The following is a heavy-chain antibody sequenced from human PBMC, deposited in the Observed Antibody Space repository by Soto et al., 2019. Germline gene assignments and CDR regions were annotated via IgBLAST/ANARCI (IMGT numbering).Heavy chain of an antibody. CDR3: ARLHSHGTYGMDV. D-gene: IGHD5-18*01. Sequence: ASVKVSCKASGGSFTYTLSWVRQAPGQGLEWMGGIIPIFGTTNYAQKFQGRVTITADESTKTAYMELSTLRSEDTAVYYCARLHSHGTYGMDVWGQGTTVTVSS. CDR2: IIPIFGTT. J-gene: IGHJ6*02. V-gene: IGHV1-69*13. CDR1: GGSFTYT.